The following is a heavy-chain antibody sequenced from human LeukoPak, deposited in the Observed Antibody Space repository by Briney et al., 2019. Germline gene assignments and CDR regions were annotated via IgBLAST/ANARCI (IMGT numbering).Heavy chain of an antibody. CDR1: GYTFTSYD. V-gene: IGHV1-8*01. CDR2: MNPNSGNT. CDR3: FVWFGELEQFDY. D-gene: IGHD3-10*01. J-gene: IGHJ4*02. Sequence: ASVKVSCKGSGYTFTSYDINWVRQATGQGLEWMGWMNPNSGNTGYAQKFQGRVTMTRNTSISTAYMELSSLRSEDTAVYYCFVWFGELEQFDYWGQGTLVTVSS.